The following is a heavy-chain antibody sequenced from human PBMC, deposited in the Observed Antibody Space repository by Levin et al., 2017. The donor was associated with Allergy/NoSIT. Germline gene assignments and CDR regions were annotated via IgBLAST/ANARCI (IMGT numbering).Heavy chain of an antibody. CDR2: INSDGSNT. Sequence: GGSLRLSCAASGFTVSNYWMHWVRQAPGKGLVWVSHINSDGSNTNYADSVKGRFTISRDHAKNTLYLQMNSLRDEDTAVYYCARGGCSSTSCLDNWGQGTLVTVSP. D-gene: IGHD2-2*01. V-gene: IGHV3-74*01. J-gene: IGHJ4*02. CDR1: GFTVSNYW. CDR3: ARGGCSSTSCLDN.